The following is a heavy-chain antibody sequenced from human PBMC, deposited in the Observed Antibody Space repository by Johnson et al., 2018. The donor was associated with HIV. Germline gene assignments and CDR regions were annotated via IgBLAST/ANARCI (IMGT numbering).Heavy chain of an antibody. CDR2: ISYDGSNK. CDR3: ARGGASDAFDI. D-gene: IGHD4/OR15-4a*01. V-gene: IGHV3-30-3*01. J-gene: IGHJ3*02. CDR1: GFTFSSYA. Sequence: QVQLVESGGGVVQPGRSLRFSCAASGFTFSSYAMHWVRQAPGKGLEWVAVISYDGSNKYYADSVKGRFTISRDNSKNTLYLQMNSLRAEDTAVYYCARGGASDAFDIWGQGTMVTVSS.